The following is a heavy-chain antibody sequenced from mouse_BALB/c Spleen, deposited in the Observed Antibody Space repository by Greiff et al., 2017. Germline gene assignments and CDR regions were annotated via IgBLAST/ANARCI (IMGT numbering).Heavy chain of an antibody. D-gene: IGHD1-1*01. V-gene: IGHV1-7*01. CDR2: INPSTGYT. CDR3: ARLDYGSSPFAY. J-gene: IGHJ3*01. CDR1: GYTFTIYW. Sequence: QVQLQQSGAELAKPGASVKMSCKASGYTFTIYWMHWVKQRPGQGLEWIGYINPSTGYTEYNQKFKDKATLTADKSSSTAYMQLSSLTSEDSAVYYCARLDYGSSPFAYWGQGTLVTVSA.